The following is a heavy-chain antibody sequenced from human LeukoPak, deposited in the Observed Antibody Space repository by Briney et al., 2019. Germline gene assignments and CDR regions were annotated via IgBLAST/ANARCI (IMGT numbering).Heavy chain of an antibody. J-gene: IGHJ4*02. CDR1: GYSFSSYG. V-gene: IGHV3-33*01. Sequence: GRSLRLSCAASGYSFSSYGMQWVRQAPGKGLEWVAVIWYDGSRKYYADSVKGRFTISRDNSKNTLYLQMNSLRAEDTAVYYCARVSVAIPFDYWGQGTLVTVSS. CDR3: ARVSVAIPFDY. CDR2: IWYDGSRK. D-gene: IGHD2-2*01.